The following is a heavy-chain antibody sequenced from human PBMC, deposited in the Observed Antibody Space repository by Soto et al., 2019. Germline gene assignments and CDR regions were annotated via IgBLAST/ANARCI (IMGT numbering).Heavy chain of an antibody. CDR2: ISGSGGDT. CDR3: AKLGSGNWNDLDWFDP. Sequence: PGGSLRLSCAASGFTFSSYAMSWVRQAPGKGLEWVSAISGSGGDTYYADFVKGRFTNSRDNSKNTLYLQMSSLRAEDTAVYYCAKLGSGNWNDLDWFDPWGQGTLVTVSS. CDR1: GFTFSSYA. J-gene: IGHJ5*02. D-gene: IGHD1-1*01. V-gene: IGHV3-23*01.